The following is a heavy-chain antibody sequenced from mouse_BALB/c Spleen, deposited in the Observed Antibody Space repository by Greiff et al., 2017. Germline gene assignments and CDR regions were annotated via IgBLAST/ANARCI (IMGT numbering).Heavy chain of an antibody. CDR2: ISSGGGST. Sequence: EVKLVESGGGLVKPGGSLKLSCAASGFTFSSYAMSWVRQTPEKRLEWVAYISSGGGSTYYPDTVKGRFTISRDNAKNTLYLQMSSLKSEDTAMYYCASPNRYGGAMDYWGQGTSVTVSS. D-gene: IGHD2-14*01. J-gene: IGHJ4*01. V-gene: IGHV5-12-1*01. CDR1: GFTFSSYA. CDR3: ASPNRYGGAMDY.